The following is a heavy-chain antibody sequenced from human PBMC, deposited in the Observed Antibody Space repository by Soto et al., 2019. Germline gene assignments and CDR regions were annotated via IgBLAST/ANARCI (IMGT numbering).Heavy chain of an antibody. Sequence: EAQLVESGGGLVQPGGSLRLSCAASEFTFSSYSMNWVRQAPGKGLEWISYISSSSSTIYYADSVRGRFTISRDNAKNSLYLQMNSLRDEDTAVYCCARDSPPGWHFDYWGQGTLVTVSS. D-gene: IGHD6-19*01. J-gene: IGHJ4*02. CDR3: ARDSPPGWHFDY. V-gene: IGHV3-48*02. CDR1: EFTFSSYS. CDR2: ISSSSSTI.